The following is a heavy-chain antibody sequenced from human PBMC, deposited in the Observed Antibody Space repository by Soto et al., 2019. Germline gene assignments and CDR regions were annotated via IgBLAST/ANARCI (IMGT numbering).Heavy chain of an antibody. CDR3: ARDTGDYANYYGMDV. J-gene: IGHJ6*02. D-gene: IGHD4-17*01. CDR1: GFTFSSYA. Sequence: QVQLVESGGGVVQPGRSLRLSCAASGFTFSSYAMHWVRQAPGKGLEWVAVISYDGSNKYYADSVKGRFTISRDNSKNTLYRQMNSLRAEDTAVYYCARDTGDYANYYGMDVWGQGTTVTVSS. CDR2: ISYDGSNK. V-gene: IGHV3-30-3*01.